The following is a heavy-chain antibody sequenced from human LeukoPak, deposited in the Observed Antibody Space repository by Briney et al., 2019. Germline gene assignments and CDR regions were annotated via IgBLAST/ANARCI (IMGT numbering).Heavy chain of an antibody. Sequence: PGGSPRLSCAASGFTFSSYAMSWVRQAPGKGLEWVSAISGSGGSTYYADSVKGRFTISRDNSKNTLYLQMNSLRAEDTAVYYCAKGPLPRTHFDWLSEFDYWGQGTLVTVSS. CDR1: GFTFSSYA. J-gene: IGHJ4*02. CDR3: AKGPLPRTHFDWLSEFDY. CDR2: ISGSGGST. V-gene: IGHV3-23*01. D-gene: IGHD3-9*01.